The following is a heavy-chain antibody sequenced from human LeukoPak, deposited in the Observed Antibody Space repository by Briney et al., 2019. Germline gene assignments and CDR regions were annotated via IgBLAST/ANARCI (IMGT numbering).Heavy chain of an antibody. CDR2: INPSGGST. Sequence: GASVKVSCKASGYTFTSYYMHWVRQAPGQGLEWMGIINPSGGSTSYAQKFQGRVTMTRDTSTSTVYMELSSLRSEDTAVYYCARDLRLNYYDSSGGFDYWGQGTLVTVSS. J-gene: IGHJ4*02. V-gene: IGHV1-46*01. D-gene: IGHD3-22*01. CDR1: GYTFTSYY. CDR3: ARDLRLNYYDSSGGFDY.